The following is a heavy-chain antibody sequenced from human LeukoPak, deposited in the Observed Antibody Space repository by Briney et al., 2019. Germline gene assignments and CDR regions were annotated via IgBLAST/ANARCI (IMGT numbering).Heavy chain of an antibody. Sequence: TLSLTCAVSGGSISSGGYSWSWIRQPPGKGLEWIGYIYHSGSTYYNPSLKSRVTISVDTSKNQFSLKLSSVTAADTAVYYCARVRPTSPSYAFDIWGQGTMVTVSS. J-gene: IGHJ3*02. CDR3: ARVRPTSPSYAFDI. D-gene: IGHD1-26*01. CDR2: IYHSGST. CDR1: GGSISSGGYS. V-gene: IGHV4-30-2*05.